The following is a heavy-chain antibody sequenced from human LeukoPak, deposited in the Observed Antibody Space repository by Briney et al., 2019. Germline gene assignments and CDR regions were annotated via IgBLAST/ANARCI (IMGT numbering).Heavy chain of an antibody. CDR2: IYHSGST. Sequence: PSQTLSLTCAVSGGSIRSSNWWSWVRQSPGKGLEWIGEIYHSGSTNYNPSLKSRVTISVDKSQNQFSLKLSSVTAADTAMYYCARAAEYSSGWYLFDFWGQGILVTVSA. J-gene: IGHJ4*02. V-gene: IGHV4-4*02. D-gene: IGHD6-19*01. CDR3: ARAAEYSSGWYLFDF. CDR1: GGSIRSSNW.